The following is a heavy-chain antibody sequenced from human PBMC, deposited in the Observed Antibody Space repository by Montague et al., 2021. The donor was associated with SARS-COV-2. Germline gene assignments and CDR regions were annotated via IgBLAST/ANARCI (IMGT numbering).Heavy chain of an antibody. CDR1: GYSLTELP. Sequence: SVRVSCKVSGYSLTELPMHWVRQAPGKGLEWMGGVDPEDGKTIYAQNFQGRLTIAEDTSADTAYMELSSLRSDDTAVYYCATSADWGSTGRFDFWGQGTL. CDR3: ATSADWGSTGRFDF. J-gene: IGHJ4*02. D-gene: IGHD7-27*01. V-gene: IGHV1-24*01. CDR2: VDPEDGKT.